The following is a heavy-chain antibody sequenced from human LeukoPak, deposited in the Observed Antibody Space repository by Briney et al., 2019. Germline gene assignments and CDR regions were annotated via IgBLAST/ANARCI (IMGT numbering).Heavy chain of an antibody. Sequence: ASVKVSCKASGYTFTSYGISWVRQAPGQGLEWMGWISAYNGNTNYALKLQGRVTMTTDTSTSTAYMELRSLRSDDTAVYYCARDSGTYYDILTGYYYYYYMDVWGKGTTVTISS. D-gene: IGHD3-9*01. J-gene: IGHJ6*03. CDR2: ISAYNGNT. CDR3: ARDSGTYYDILTGYYYYYYMDV. V-gene: IGHV1-18*01. CDR1: GYTFTSYG.